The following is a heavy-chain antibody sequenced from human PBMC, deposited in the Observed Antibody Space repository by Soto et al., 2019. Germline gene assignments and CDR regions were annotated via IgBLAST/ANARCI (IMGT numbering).Heavy chain of an antibody. CDR3: ARDDIVVVPAAQDYYYYGMDV. CDR1: GYTFTSYA. D-gene: IGHD2-2*01. CDR2: INAGNGNT. Sequence: ASVKVSCKASGYTFTSYAMHWVRQAPGQRLEWMGWINAGNGNTKYSQKFQGRVTITRDTSASTAYMELSSLRSEDTAVYYCARDDIVVVPAAQDYYYYGMDVWGQGTTVTVLL. J-gene: IGHJ6*02. V-gene: IGHV1-3*01.